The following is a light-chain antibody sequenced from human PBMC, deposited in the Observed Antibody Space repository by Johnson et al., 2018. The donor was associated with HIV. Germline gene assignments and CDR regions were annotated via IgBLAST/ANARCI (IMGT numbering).Light chain of an antibody. Sequence: SVLSQPPSVSAAPGQKVTISCSGSSSNIGNNYVSWYQQLPGTAPKLLIYDNDKRPSGIPDRFFGSKSGTSATLGITGLQTGDEADYHCGTLDSSLSAVVCGTGTKVTVL. CDR2: DND. J-gene: IGLJ1*01. CDR1: SSNIGNNY. V-gene: IGLV1-51*01. CDR3: GTLDSSLSAVV.